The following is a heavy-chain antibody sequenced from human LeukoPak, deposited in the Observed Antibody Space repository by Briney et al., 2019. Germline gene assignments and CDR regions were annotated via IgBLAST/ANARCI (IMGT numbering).Heavy chain of an antibody. D-gene: IGHD3-3*01. CDR1: GYTFTGYY. Sequence: GASVKVSCKASGYTFTGYYMHWVRQAPGQGLEWMGWINPSSGGTNYAQKFQGRVTMTRDTSISTAYMELSRLRSDDTAVYYCAIGFWSGYYFDHWGQGTLVTVSS. CDR3: AIGFWSGYYFDH. V-gene: IGHV1-2*02. CDR2: INPSSGGT. J-gene: IGHJ4*02.